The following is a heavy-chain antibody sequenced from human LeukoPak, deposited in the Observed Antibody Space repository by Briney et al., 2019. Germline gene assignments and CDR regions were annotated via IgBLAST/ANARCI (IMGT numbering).Heavy chain of an antibody. CDR3: AKDYHYDSSGYYYQGAFDM. Sequence: PGGSLRLSCAASGFTFSSSAMSWVRQAPGKGLEWVSFISGNGGSRYYADSVKGRFTISRDNSRSTVYLQMNSLRAEDTAVYYCAKDYHYDSSGYYYQGAFDMWGQGTMVTVSS. D-gene: IGHD3-22*01. CDR2: ISGNGGSR. J-gene: IGHJ3*02. CDR1: GFTFSSSA. V-gene: IGHV3-23*01.